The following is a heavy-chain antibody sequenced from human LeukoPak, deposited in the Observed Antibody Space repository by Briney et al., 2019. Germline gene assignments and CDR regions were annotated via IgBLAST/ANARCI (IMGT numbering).Heavy chain of an antibody. CDR3: ARAYDFLDP. V-gene: IGHV4-59*01. CDR2: IYYSGST. CDR1: GGSISSYY. J-gene: IGHJ5*02. D-gene: IGHD3-3*01. Sequence: SETLSLTCTVSGGSISSYYWSWIRQPPGKVLEWIGYIYYSGSTNYNPSLKSRVTISVDTSKNQFSLKLSSVTAADTAVYYCARAYDFLDPWGQGTLVTVSS.